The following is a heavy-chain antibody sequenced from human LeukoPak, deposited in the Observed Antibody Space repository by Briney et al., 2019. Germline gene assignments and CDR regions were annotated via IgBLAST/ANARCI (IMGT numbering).Heavy chain of an antibody. CDR3: ARRCTNGVCYNY. V-gene: IGHV3-23*01. D-gene: IGHD2-8*01. J-gene: IGHJ4*02. Sequence: GGSLRLSCAASGFTFSSYAMSWVRQAPGKGREWVSGISDSGTTTFYADSVKGPFAISRDNSKTTLYLQMSSLRAEDTAVYYCARRCTNGVCYNYWGQGTLVTVSS. CDR1: GFTFSSYA. CDR2: ISDSGTTT.